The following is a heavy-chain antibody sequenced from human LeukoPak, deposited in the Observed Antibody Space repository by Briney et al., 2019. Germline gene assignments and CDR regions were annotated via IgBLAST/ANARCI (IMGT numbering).Heavy chain of an antibody. D-gene: IGHD3-3*01. V-gene: IGHV4-34*01. CDR1: GGSFSGYY. J-gene: IGHJ4*02. CDR2: INHSGST. Sequence: SETLSLTCAVYGGSFSGYYWSWIRQPPGKGLEWTGEINHSGSTNYNPSLKSRVTISVDTSRNQFSLKLNSVTAADTAVYYCARASNYDFWSGYSAELEYWGQGTLVTVSS. CDR3: ARASNYDFWSGYSAELEY.